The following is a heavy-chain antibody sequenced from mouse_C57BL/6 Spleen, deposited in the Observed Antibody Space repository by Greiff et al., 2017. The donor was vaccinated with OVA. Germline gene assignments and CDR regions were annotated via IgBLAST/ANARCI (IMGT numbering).Heavy chain of an antibody. V-gene: IGHV1-50*01. CDR1: GYTFTSYW. J-gene: IGHJ4*01. CDR2: IDPSDSYT. D-gene: IGHD1-1*01. Sequence: VQLQQPGAELVKPGASVKLSCKASGYTFTSYWMQWVKQRPGQGLEWIGEIDPSDSYTNYNQKFKGKATLTVDTSSSTAYMQLSSLTSEDSAVYYCARWPHYGSSYYYAMDYWGQGTSVTVSS. CDR3: ARWPHYGSSYYYAMDY.